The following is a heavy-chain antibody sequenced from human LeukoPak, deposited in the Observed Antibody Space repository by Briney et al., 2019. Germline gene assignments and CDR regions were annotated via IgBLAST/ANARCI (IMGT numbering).Heavy chain of an antibody. V-gene: IGHV3-23*01. CDR3: AKDRGCSGGSCYGGDFDY. D-gene: IGHD2-15*01. CDR1: GFTYSSYS. CDR2: ISGSGGST. J-gene: IGHJ4*02. Sequence: GGSLRLSCAASGFTYSSYSMNWVRQAPGKGLEWVSAISGSGGSTYYADSVKGRFTISRDNSKNTLYLQMNSLRAEDTAVYYCAKDRGCSGGSCYGGDFDYWGQGTLVTVSS.